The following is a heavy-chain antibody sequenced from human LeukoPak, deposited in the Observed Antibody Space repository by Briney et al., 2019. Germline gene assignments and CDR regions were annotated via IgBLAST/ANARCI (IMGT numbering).Heavy chain of an antibody. D-gene: IGHD3-22*01. CDR2: IYYSGST. CDR1: GGSISSGDYY. Sequence: PSETLSLTCTVSGGSISSGDYYWSWIRQPPGKGLEWIGYIYYSGSTNYNPSLKSRVTISVDTSKNQFSLKLSSVTAADTAVYYCARVTYYYDSSGYSSWFDPWGQGTLVTVSS. V-gene: IGHV4-61*08. CDR3: ARVTYYYDSSGYSSWFDP. J-gene: IGHJ5*02.